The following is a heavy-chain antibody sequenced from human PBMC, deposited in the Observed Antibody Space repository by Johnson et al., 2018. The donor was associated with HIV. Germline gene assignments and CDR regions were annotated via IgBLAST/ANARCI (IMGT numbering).Heavy chain of an antibody. CDR1: GFTFSSYA. V-gene: IGHV3-30*04. CDR2: ISYDGSNK. Sequence: MQLMESGGGVVQPGRSLRLSCAASGFTFSSYAMHWVRQAPGKGLEWVAVISYDGSNKYYADSVKGRFTISRDNSKNTLYLQMNSLRAEDTAVYYCAKMSRGRQDAFDVWGQGTKVTVSS. J-gene: IGHJ3*01. CDR3: AKMSRGRQDAFDV. D-gene: IGHD3-16*01.